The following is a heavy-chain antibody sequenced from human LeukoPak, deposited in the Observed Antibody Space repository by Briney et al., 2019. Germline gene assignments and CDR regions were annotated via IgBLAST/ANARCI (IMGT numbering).Heavy chain of an antibody. CDR1: GFIFRNYW. D-gene: IGHD2-21*01. J-gene: IGHJ4*02. CDR3: ARTHPIHY. CDR2: KNKDGSEE. V-gene: IGHV3-7*01. Sequence: GGSLRLSCAAAGFIFRNYWMGWVRQAPGRGLEWVANKNKDGSEEYYVHSVKGRFTISRDNAKNSLYLQMNSLRSEYTAVLYCARTHPIHYGGQGPLVTVSS.